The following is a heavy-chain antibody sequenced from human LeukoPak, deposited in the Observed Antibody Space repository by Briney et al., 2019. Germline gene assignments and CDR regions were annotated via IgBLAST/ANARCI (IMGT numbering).Heavy chain of an antibody. V-gene: IGHV1-46*03. Sequence: GASVKVSCKASGYTFTSYYMHWVRQAPRQELEGRGIINPSGGSTSYAQKFQGRVTMSRDTSMITVYMERCSLRSEDTAVNYCARVFGDQSSWGQGTLDTVSS. D-gene: IGHD3-3*01. CDR1: GYTFTSYY. J-gene: IGHJ4*02. CDR2: INPSGGST. CDR3: ARVFGDQSS.